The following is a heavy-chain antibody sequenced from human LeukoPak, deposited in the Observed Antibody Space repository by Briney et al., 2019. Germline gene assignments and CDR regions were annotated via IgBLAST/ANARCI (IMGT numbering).Heavy chain of an antibody. D-gene: IGHD6-13*01. Sequence: SQTLSLTCAISGDSVSSNSAARNWIRQSPSRGLEWLGRTYYRSKWYNDYAVSVKSRITINPDTSKNQFSLKLTSVTAADTAVYYCARAYSSRQNWFDPWGQGTLVTVSS. CDR2: TYYRSKWYN. CDR3: ARAYSSRQNWFDP. V-gene: IGHV6-1*01. CDR1: GDSVSSNSAA. J-gene: IGHJ5*02.